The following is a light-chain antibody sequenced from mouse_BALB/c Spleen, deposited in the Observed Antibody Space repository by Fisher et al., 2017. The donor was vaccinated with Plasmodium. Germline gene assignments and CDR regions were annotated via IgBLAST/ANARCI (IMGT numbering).Light chain of an antibody. CDR1: QSISNN. V-gene: IGKV5-43*01. J-gene: IGKJ5*01. CDR3: QQSNSWPLT. CDR2: YTS. Sequence: DIVMTQTPVTLSVTPGDSVSLSCWASQSISNNLHWYQQKSHESPRLLINYTSQSISGIPSGFSGSGSGTDFTLTINSVETEDFGMYFCQQSNSWPLTFGAGTKLELK.